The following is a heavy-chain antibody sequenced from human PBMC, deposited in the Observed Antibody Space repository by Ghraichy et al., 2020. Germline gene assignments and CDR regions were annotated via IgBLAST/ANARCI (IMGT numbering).Heavy chain of an antibody. D-gene: IGHD3-10*01. V-gene: IGHV1-18*01. CDR2: ISAYSGNT. CDR3: ARDGNYYYSSGSQYPPRPNRDYYYYNGMDV. Sequence: ASVKVSCKASGYTFKTYGIAWVRQAPGQGLEWMGWISAYSGNTNYAQNLQGRVTLTTDTSATTAYLELRSLTSDDTAVYYCARDGNYYYSSGSQYPPRPNRDYYYYNGMDVWGQGTAVTVSS. CDR1: GYTFKTYG. J-gene: IGHJ6*02.